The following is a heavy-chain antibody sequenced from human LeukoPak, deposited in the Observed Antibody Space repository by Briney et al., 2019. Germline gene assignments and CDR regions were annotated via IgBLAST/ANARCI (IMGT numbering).Heavy chain of an antibody. J-gene: IGHJ4*02. CDR3: AREPLRTEHIDY. CDR1: GYTFTDYY. Sequence: ASVKVSCKASGYTFTDYYMHWVRQAPGQGLEWMGRINPNSGNTGYAQKFQGRVTMTRDTSTSTAYMELSSLRSEDSAVYYCAREPLRTEHIDYWGQGTLVTVSS. CDR2: INPNSGNT. V-gene: IGHV1-8*02. D-gene: IGHD1-14*01.